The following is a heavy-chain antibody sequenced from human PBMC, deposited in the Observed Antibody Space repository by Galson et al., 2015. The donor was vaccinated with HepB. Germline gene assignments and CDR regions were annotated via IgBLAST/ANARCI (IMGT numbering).Heavy chain of an antibody. CDR1: GYSFSNYG. J-gene: IGHJ5*02. V-gene: IGHV1-18*04. CDR2: SSAYRDKA. CDR3: VSDWYCSGRNCVDCFDP. Sequence: VTVSCKASGYSFSNYGISWVRQAPGQGLEWLGWSSAYRDKANYAQIVQGRVTMTTDTSTSTAYMELRSLTSDDTAMYYCVSDWYCSGRNCVDCFDPWGQGTLVTVSS. D-gene: IGHD2-15*01.